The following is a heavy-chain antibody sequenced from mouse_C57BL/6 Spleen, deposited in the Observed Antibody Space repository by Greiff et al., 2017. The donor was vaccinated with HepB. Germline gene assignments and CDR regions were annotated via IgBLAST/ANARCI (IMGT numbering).Heavy chain of an antibody. CDR1: GFTFSDYG. CDR3: ARGGYGGGFYDY. CDR2: ISGGSSTI. D-gene: IGHD3-1*01. V-gene: IGHV5-17*01. J-gene: IGHJ2*01. Sequence: EVHLVESGGGLVKPGGSLKLSCAASGFTFSDYGMHWVRQAPEKGLEWVAYISGGSSTIYYTDTVKGRFTISRDNAKNTLFLQMTSLRSEDTAMYYCARGGYGGGFYDYWGQGTTLTVSS.